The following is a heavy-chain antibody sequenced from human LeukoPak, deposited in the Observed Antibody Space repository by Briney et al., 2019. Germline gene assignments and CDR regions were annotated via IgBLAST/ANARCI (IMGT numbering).Heavy chain of an antibody. CDR3: ANSYGSGGSCYSFPY. J-gene: IGHJ4*02. Sequence: ASVKVSCKASGYTFTSYGISWVRQAPGQGLEWMGWISAYNGNTNYAQKLQGRVTMTTDTSTSTAYMELRSLRSDDTAVYYCANSYGSGGSCYSFPYWARETLVTVS. D-gene: IGHD2-15*01. CDR1: GYTFTSYG. V-gene: IGHV1-18*01. CDR2: ISAYNGNT.